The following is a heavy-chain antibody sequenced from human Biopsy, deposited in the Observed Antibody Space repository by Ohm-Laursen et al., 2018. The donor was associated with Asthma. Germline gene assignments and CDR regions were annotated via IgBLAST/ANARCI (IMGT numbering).Heavy chain of an antibody. J-gene: IGHJ5*02. CDR1: GFSLSPSGVG. V-gene: IGHV2-5*02. CDR3: AHQYSSMRGWAFDP. Sequence: PTQTLTLTGTFYGFSLSPSGVGVGWIRQPPGKALEWLALIYWDDDKRYSASLKSRLTPTKDTSKNPVVLTMTNMDPVDTATYYCAHQYSSMRGWAFDPWGQGTLVTVSS. CDR2: IYWDDDK. D-gene: IGHD6-13*01.